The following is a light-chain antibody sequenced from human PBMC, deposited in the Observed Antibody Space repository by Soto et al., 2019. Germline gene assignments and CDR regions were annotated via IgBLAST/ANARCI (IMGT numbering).Light chain of an antibody. Sequence: EIVMTQSPATLSVPPGDRATLSCRAGQPLNNNVAWYQHKPGQAPRLLIYGASTRATGISARFSGSGSGTEFTLTISSLQSEDFAVYYCQQYEKWPPSITFGQGTRLEIK. CDR1: QPLNNN. V-gene: IGKV3-15*01. J-gene: IGKJ5*01. CDR3: QQYEKWPPSIT. CDR2: GAS.